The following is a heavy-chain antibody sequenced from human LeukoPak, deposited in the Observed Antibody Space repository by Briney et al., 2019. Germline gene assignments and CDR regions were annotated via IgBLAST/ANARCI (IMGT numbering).Heavy chain of an antibody. Sequence: SETLSLTCTVSGGSISSGSYYWNWIRQPAGKGLEWIGYIYYSGSTNYNPSLKSRVTISVDTSKNQFSLKLSSVTAADTAVYYCARATYDFWSGYPDREYYFDYWGQGTLVTVSS. D-gene: IGHD3-3*01. V-gene: IGHV4-61*10. CDR1: GGSISSGSYY. CDR3: ARATYDFWSGYPDREYYFDY. CDR2: IYYSGST. J-gene: IGHJ4*02.